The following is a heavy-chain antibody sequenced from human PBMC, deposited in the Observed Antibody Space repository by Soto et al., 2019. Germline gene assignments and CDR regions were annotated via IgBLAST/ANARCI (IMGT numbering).Heavy chain of an antibody. CDR1: GGSISNYF. Sequence: PSETLSLTCTVSGGSISNYFWSWIRQPPGKGLERIGYIYYSGSTNYNPSLKSRVTISVDTSKNQFSLKLSSVTAADTAVYYCARDYYGSGSMRYGMDVWGQGTTVTVSS. J-gene: IGHJ6*02. CDR2: IYYSGST. D-gene: IGHD3-10*01. V-gene: IGHV4-59*01. CDR3: ARDYYGSGSMRYGMDV.